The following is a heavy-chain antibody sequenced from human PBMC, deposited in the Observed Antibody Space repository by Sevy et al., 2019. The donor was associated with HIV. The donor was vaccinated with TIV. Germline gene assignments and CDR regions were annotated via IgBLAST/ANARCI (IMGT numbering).Heavy chain of an antibody. J-gene: IGHJ4*02. D-gene: IGHD6-6*01. CDR3: ASLYSSSSTVDY. CDR1: GGSISSSSYY. V-gene: IGHV4-39*01. CDR2: IYYSGST. Sequence: SETLSLTCTVSGGSISSSSYYWGWIRQPPGKGLEWIGSIYYSGSTYYNPSLKSRVTISVDTSKNQFSLKLSSVSAADTAGYYCASLYSSSSTVDYWGQGTLVTVSS.